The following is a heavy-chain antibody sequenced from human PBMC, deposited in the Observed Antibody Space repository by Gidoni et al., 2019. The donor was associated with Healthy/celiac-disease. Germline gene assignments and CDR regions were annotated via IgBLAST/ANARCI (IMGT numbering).Heavy chain of an antibody. V-gene: IGHV4-59*01. CDR3: ARDTRYCSSTSCPPYWYFDL. Sequence: QVQRQESGPGLVKPSETLSLTCTVSGGSTSSYYWSWIRQPPAKGLEWIGYIYYSGSTNYNPSLRSRVTISVDTSKNQFSLKLSSVTAADTAVYYCARDTRYCSSTSCPPYWYFDLWGRGTLVTVSS. CDR2: IYYSGST. D-gene: IGHD2-2*01. CDR1: GGSTSSYY. J-gene: IGHJ2*01.